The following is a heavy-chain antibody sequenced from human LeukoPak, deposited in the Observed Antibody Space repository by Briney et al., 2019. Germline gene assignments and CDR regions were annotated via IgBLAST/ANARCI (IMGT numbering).Heavy chain of an antibody. D-gene: IGHD6-13*01. V-gene: IGHV3-23*01. J-gene: IGHJ6*02. CDR1: GFTFGDYV. Sequence: GGSLRLSCTASGFTFGDYVMSWFRQAPGKGLQWVSGISGSGGSTYYADSVKGRFTISRDNSKNTLYLQMNSLRAEDTAVYYCAKDISSWYYYGMDVWGQGTTVTVSS. CDR3: AKDISSWYYYGMDV. CDR2: ISGSGGST.